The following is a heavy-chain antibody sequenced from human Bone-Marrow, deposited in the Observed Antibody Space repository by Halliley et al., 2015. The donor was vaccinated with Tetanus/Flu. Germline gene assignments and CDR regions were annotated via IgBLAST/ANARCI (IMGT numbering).Heavy chain of an antibody. J-gene: IGHJ5*01. D-gene: IGHD6-25*01. CDR3: ARVFAAHFDS. Sequence: SLRLSCATSGFSFSDHSMSWVRLPPGKALEWVSSISPTSTYMYYADSVKGRFTISRDSAKKSLFLQMDSLRADDTALYYCARVFAAHFDSWGQGTLVTVSS. CDR2: ISPTSTYM. CDR1: GFSFSDHS. V-gene: IGHV3-21*04.